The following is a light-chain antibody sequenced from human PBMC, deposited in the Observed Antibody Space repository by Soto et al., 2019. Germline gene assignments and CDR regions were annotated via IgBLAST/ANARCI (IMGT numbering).Light chain of an antibody. J-gene: IGKJ2*01. CDR1: QSVSSN. V-gene: IGKV3-15*01. Sequence: EIVMTQSPATLSVSPGERATLSCRASQSVSSNLACYQQKHGQAPTLLLYGASTRATGIPARFSGRGSGTEFTLTISSLQSEDFAVYYCQQYNNWPPYTFGHGTKLEIK. CDR3: QQYNNWPPYT. CDR2: GAS.